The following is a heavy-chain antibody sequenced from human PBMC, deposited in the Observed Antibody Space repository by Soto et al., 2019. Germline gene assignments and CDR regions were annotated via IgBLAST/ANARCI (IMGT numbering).Heavy chain of an antibody. CDR3: ASSRYGYIFYDY. D-gene: IGHD5-18*01. J-gene: IGHJ4*02. Sequence: QVQLQESGPGLVKPSQTLSLTCTVSGGSISSGDYYWSWIRQPPGKGLEWIGYIYYSGSTYYNPSLKSRLTISVDTSTNQFSPRLSSVTAADTAVYYCASSRYGYIFYDYWGQGTLVTVSS. CDR2: IYYSGST. CDR1: GGSISSGDYY. V-gene: IGHV4-30-4*01.